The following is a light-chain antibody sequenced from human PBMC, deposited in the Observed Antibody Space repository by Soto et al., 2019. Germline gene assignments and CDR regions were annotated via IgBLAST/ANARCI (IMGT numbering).Light chain of an antibody. V-gene: IGKV3-15*01. J-gene: IGKJ1*01. CDR3: QQYDNWPRT. Sequence: EIVMTQSPATLSVSPGERATLSCRASQSVSSNLAWYQQKPGQAPRLIIYRASTRATGVPARFSAGGSGTEFTLTISSLQSEDSAVYYCQQYDNWPRTFGQGTKVEIK. CDR1: QSVSSN. CDR2: RAS.